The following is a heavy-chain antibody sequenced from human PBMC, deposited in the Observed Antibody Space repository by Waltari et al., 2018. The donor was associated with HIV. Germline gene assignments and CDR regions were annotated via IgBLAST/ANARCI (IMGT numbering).Heavy chain of an antibody. D-gene: IGHD1-26*01. V-gene: IGHV4-34*01. CDR2: IKHSGST. J-gene: IGHJ1*01. CDR1: GGSCSGYY. Sequence: VQLQQWGAGLLKPSETLSLTCAVYGGSCSGYYWSWVRPPPGTGLEWIGEIKHSGSTNYNPSLKSRVTISVDTSKNQFSLKLSSVTAADTAVYYCARGSPLVGATDGAEYFQHWGQGTLVTVSS. CDR3: ARGSPLVGATDGAEYFQH.